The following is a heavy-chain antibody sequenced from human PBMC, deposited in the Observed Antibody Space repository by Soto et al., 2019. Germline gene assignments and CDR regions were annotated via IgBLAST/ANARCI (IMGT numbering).Heavy chain of an antibody. D-gene: IGHD3-16*02. J-gene: IGHJ4*02. V-gene: IGHV3-53*04. CDR3: ARSAGLGELSTIDY. CDR1: GFTVSSNY. Sequence: EVQLVESGGGLVQPGGSLRLSCAASGFTVSSNYMSWVRQAPGKGLEWVSVIYSGGSTYYADSVKGRFTISRHNSKNTLYLQMNSLRAEDTAVYYCARSAGLGELSTIDYWGQGTLLTVSS. CDR2: IYSGGST.